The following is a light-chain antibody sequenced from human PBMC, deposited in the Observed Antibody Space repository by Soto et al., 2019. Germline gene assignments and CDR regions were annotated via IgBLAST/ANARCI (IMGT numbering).Light chain of an antibody. V-gene: IGKV1-5*01. J-gene: IGKJ1*01. Sequence: DIQMTHSPSTLSASVGYRVTITCRASQSISSWLAWYQQKPGKAPKLLIYDASSLESGVPSRFSGSGSGTEFTLTISSLQPDDFATYYCQQYNSYLWTFGQGTKVDIK. CDR3: QQYNSYLWT. CDR2: DAS. CDR1: QSISSW.